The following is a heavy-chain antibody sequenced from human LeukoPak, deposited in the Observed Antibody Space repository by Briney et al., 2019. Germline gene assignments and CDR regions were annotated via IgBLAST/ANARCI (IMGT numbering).Heavy chain of an antibody. Sequence: GGSLRLSCAASGFPFGELAMHWARQAPGKGLEWLSIISYNGAFIDYADSVKGRFTVSRDNAENSLFLHMNSLRPEDTAFYYCAKVRGTLSSHFFFDYWGQGIRVTVSS. D-gene: IGHD1-1*01. CDR1: GFPFGELA. CDR2: ISYNGAFI. J-gene: IGHJ4*02. V-gene: IGHV3-9*01. CDR3: AKVRGTLSSHFFFDY.